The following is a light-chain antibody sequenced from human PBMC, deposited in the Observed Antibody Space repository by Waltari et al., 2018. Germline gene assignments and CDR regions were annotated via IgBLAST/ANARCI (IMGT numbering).Light chain of an antibody. CDR3: QCYDSSMSAYV. Sequence: QSVLTQPPSVSGAPGQRVTVSCTGSSSNVGAGYDVHWYQQLPGAAPKLLTYGDNSRPSGVPDRFSGSKSGTSASLAITGLQSDDEADYYCQCYDSSMSAYVFGTGTKVTVL. CDR2: GDN. V-gene: IGLV1-40*01. J-gene: IGLJ1*01. CDR1: SSNVGAGYD.